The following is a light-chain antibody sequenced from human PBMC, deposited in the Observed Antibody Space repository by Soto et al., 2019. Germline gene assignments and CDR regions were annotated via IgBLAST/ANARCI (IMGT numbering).Light chain of an antibody. CDR1: QSVSNNY. Sequence: QYRDSVSLGQGVGLTVSRRASQSVSNNYLAWYQQKPGQAPRLLIYGASNRATGIPDRFSVSGSGTDFTLTISSLEPGGFAVYYCQQHATPATIGQGTKLDIK. J-gene: IGKJ1*01. CDR2: GAS. CDR3: QQHATPAT. V-gene: IGKV3-20*01.